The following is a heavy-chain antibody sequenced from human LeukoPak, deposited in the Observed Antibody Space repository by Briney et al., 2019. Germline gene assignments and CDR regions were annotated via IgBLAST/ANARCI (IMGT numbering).Heavy chain of an antibody. Sequence: GGSLRLSCAASGFTFSSYAMSWVRQAPGKGLEWVSAISGRGDATYYADSVKGRFIISRDNSKDTVYLQMNGLRAEDSAVYYCAKERGAIVGATAFDYWGQGTLVTVSS. CDR1: GFTFSSYA. J-gene: IGHJ4*02. CDR3: AKERGAIVGATAFDY. CDR2: ISGRGDAT. V-gene: IGHV3-23*01. D-gene: IGHD1-26*01.